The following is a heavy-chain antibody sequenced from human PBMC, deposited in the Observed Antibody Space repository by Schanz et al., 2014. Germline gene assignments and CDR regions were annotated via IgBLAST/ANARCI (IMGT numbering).Heavy chain of an antibody. CDR2: ISTSNGNT. V-gene: IGHV1-18*01. J-gene: IGHJ3*01. CDR1: GYTFTDYG. D-gene: IGHD2-8*02. Sequence: QVQVVQSGAEVKKPGASVKVSCKASGYTFTDYGVIWVRQAPGQGLEWMGWISTSNGNTNYIQKLQGRVTMTTDTSTSTAYMELRSLRSDDTAVYYCATMWGYCTATACQILEVLDVWGQGTMVTVSS. CDR3: ATMWGYCTATACQILEVLDV.